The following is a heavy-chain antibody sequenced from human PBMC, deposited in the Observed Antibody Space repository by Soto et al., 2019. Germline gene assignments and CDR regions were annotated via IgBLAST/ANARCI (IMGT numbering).Heavy chain of an antibody. CDR2: ISSSSSYT. CDR3: ARDYTDSAIYYYYYYGMDV. Sequence: GGSLRLSCAASGFTFSDYYMSWIRQAPGKGLEWVSYISSSSSYTNYADSVKGRFTISRDNAKNSLYLQMNSLRAEDTAVYYCARDYTDSAIYYYYYYGMDVWGQGTTVTVSS. V-gene: IGHV3-11*06. CDR1: GFTFSDYY. D-gene: IGHD3-16*01. J-gene: IGHJ6*02.